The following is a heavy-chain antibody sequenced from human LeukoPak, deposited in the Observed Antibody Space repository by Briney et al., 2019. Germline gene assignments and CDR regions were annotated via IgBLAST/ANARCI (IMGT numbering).Heavy chain of an antibody. V-gene: IGHV5-51*01. CDR2: NYPGDSDDSDT. D-gene: IGHD2-2*03. CDR3: AKVMDVERTPTWFDP. J-gene: IGHJ5*02. Sequence: GESLKISCKGSGYSFTNSWIAWVRQTPGKGLEWMGINYPGDSDDSDTRYSPSFQDHVTISADKSISTAYLQWSTLKASDTAIYYCAKVMDVERTPTWFDPWGQGTLVTVSS. CDR1: GYSFTNSW.